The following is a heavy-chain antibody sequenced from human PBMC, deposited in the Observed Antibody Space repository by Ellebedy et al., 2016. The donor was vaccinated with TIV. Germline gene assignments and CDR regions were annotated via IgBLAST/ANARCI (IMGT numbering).Heavy chain of an antibody. D-gene: IGHD6-13*01. V-gene: IGHV3-74*01. CDR1: GFTFSSYW. J-gene: IGHJ4*02. Sequence: GESLKISXAASGFTFSSYWMHWVRQAPGKGLVWVSRINSDGSSTSYADSVKGRFTISRDNAKNSLYLQMNSLRDEDTAEYYCARVAVIAAAGTYDHWGQGTLVTVSS. CDR3: ARVAVIAAAGTYDH. CDR2: INSDGSST.